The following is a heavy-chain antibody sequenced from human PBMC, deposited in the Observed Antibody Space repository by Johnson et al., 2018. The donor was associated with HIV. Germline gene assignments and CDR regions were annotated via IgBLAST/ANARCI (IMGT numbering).Heavy chain of an antibody. CDR1: GFTFSSYP. D-gene: IGHD5-18*01. Sequence: QVQLVESGGGLVQPGRSLRLSCAASGFTFSSYPMHWVRQAPGKGLEWVGVISYDGNSKYYGDSVKGRFTISRDNSKNTLYLQMNSLRAGDTAVYYCSRLPTGYSRDGFDIWGQGTMVTVSS. V-gene: IGHV3-30*04. J-gene: IGHJ3*02. CDR2: ISYDGNSK. CDR3: SRLPTGYSRDGFDI.